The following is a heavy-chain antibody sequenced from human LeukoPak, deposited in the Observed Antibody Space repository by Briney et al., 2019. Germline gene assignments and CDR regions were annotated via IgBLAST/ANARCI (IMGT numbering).Heavy chain of an antibody. Sequence: PSETLSLTCTVSGGSISSYYWSGIRQPPGKGLEWIGYIYYSGSTNYNPSLKSRVTISVDTSKNQFSLKLSSVTAADTAVYYCARDVGIVGASSWFDPWGQGTLVTVSS. J-gene: IGHJ5*02. CDR1: GGSISSYY. D-gene: IGHD1-26*01. V-gene: IGHV4-59*01. CDR3: ARDVGIVGASSWFDP. CDR2: IYYSGST.